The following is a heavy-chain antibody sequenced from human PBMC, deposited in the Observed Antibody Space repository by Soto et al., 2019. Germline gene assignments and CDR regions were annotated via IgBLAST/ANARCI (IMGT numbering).Heavy chain of an antibody. D-gene: IGHD2-2*01. CDR3: ARVASSKYHLLYAFDS. J-gene: IGHJ3*02. Sequence: EVQLVEPGGGLVQPGGSLRLSCAASGFTVSSNYMSWVRQAPGKGLAWVSVIYSGGSTYYADSVKGRFTISRDNSKNTLYLQMNSLRAEDTAVYYCARVASSKYHLLYAFDSWGQGTMVTVSS. CDR1: GFTVSSNY. CDR2: IYSGGST. V-gene: IGHV3-66*01.